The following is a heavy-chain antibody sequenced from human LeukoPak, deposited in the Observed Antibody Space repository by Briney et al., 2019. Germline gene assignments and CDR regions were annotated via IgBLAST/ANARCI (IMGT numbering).Heavy chain of an antibody. CDR2: ISGSGGST. D-gene: IGHD3-22*01. J-gene: IGHJ4*02. V-gene: IGHV3-23*01. CDR3: AKHMDHTYDSSGYDY. Sequence: GGSLRLSCAASGFTFSSYAMSWVRQAPGKGLEWVSAISGSGGSTYYADSVKGRFTISRDNSKNTLYLQMNSLRAEDTAVYYCAKHMDHTYDSSGYDYWGQGALVTVSS. CDR1: GFTFSSYA.